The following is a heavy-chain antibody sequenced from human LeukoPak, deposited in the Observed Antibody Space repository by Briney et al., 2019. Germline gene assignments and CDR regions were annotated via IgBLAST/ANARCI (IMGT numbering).Heavy chain of an antibody. V-gene: IGHV4-59*01. J-gene: IGHJ6*03. CDR1: GGSISSYY. CDR3: ARDADHYDFWSGYSHYYYYMDV. D-gene: IGHD3-3*01. Sequence: PSETLSLTCTVSGGSISSYYWSWIRQPPGKGLEWIGYIYYSGSTNYNPSLKRRVTISVDTSKNQFSLKLSSVTAADTAVYYCARDADHYDFWSGYSHYYYYMDVWGKGTTVTVSS. CDR2: IYYSGST.